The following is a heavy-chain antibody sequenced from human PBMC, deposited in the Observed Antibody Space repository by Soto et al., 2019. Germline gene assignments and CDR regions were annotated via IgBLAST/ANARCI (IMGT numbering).Heavy chain of an antibody. Sequence: ASVKVSCKASGYTFSDYYMHWVRQAPGQGLEWMGWINANSGGTTYAQKFQGRVTMTRDTSISTAYMELSRLSSDDTAIYYCARVQIEVAGTNWGQGTLVTVSS. CDR3: ARVQIEVAGTN. D-gene: IGHD6-19*01. V-gene: IGHV1-2*02. CDR2: INANSGGT. CDR1: GYTFSDYY. J-gene: IGHJ4*02.